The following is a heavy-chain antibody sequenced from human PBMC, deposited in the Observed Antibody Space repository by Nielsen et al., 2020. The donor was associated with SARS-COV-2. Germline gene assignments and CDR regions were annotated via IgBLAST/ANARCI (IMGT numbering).Heavy chain of an antibody. V-gene: IGHV3-11*05. CDR3: ARDADDTAMVYYYGMDV. CDR1: GFTFSDYY. Sequence: GESLKISCAASGFTFSDYYMSWIRQAQGKGLEWVSYISSSSSYTNYADSVKGRFTISRDNAKNSLYLQMNSLRAEDTAVYYCARDADDTAMVYYYGMDVWGQGTTVTVSS. D-gene: IGHD5-18*01. CDR2: ISSSSSYT. J-gene: IGHJ6*02.